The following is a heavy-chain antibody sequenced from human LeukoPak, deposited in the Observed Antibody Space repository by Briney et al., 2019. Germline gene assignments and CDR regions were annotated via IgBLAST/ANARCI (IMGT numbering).Heavy chain of an antibody. Sequence: PGGPLRLSCEASGFNFNHYGMNWVRQAPGMGLEGASGITAPGTTYYPDSVKGRFIISRDNSKNTLYLQMNSLRAEDTAVYYCAKKKTDYSYPSSFDYWGQGTLVTVSS. CDR3: AKKKTDYSYPSSFDY. D-gene: IGHD4-11*01. CDR1: GFNFNHYG. V-gene: IGHV3-23*01. CDR2: ITAPGTT. J-gene: IGHJ4*02.